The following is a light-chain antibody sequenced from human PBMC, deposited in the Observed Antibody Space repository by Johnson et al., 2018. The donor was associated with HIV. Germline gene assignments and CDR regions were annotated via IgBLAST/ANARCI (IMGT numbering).Light chain of an antibody. CDR3: GTWDTSLSALYV. Sequence: QSVLTQPPSVSAAPGQKVTISCSGSSSNIGNSYVSWYQQLPGTAPKLLIYENNKRPSGIPDRFSGSKSGTSATLGITGLQTGDEADYYCGTWDTSLSALYVFGTVTKVTVL. CDR2: ENN. V-gene: IGLV1-51*02. J-gene: IGLJ1*01. CDR1: SSNIGNSY.